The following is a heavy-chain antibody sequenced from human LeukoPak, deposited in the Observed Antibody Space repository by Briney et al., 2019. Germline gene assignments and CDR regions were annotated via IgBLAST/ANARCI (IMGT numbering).Heavy chain of an antibody. Sequence: GGSLRLSCAASGFSFSDYYMSWIRQAPGEGLEWVSCISSSGTTIYYADSVKGRFTISRDNAKNSLFLQMNSPRVEDPAVYYCARSSMMVVKAFDIWGQGTMVTVSS. CDR2: ISSSGTTI. D-gene: IGHD3-22*01. V-gene: IGHV3-11*01. J-gene: IGHJ3*02. CDR1: GFSFSDYY. CDR3: ARSSMMVVKAFDI.